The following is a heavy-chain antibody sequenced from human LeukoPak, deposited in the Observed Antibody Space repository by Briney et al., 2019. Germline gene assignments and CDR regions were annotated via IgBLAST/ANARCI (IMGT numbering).Heavy chain of an antibody. D-gene: IGHD3-9*01. CDR3: ARVGGDILTGYDY. J-gene: IGHJ4*02. V-gene: IGHV4-34*01. CDR2: INHSGST. Sequence: RSSETLSLTCAVYGGSFSGYYWSWIRQPPGKGLEWIGEINHSGSTNYNPSLKSRVTISVDTSKNQFSLKLSSVTAADTAVYYCARVGGDILTGYDYWGQGTLVTVSS. CDR1: GGSFSGYY.